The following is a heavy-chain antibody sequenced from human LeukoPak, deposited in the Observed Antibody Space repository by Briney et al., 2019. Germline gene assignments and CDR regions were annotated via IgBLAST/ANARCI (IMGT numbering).Heavy chain of an antibody. D-gene: IGHD3-22*01. V-gene: IGHV3-7*01. CDR3: ARGIHWYYYHDSSHYYFCDY. CDR2: IKQDGSEK. Sequence: GGSLRLSCAASGFNLSNYWMSWVRQAPGKGLEWVANIKQDGSEKYYVDSVKGRFTISRDNAKNSLYLQMNSLRAEDTAMYYCARGIHWYYYHDSSHYYFCDYWGQGTLVTVSS. J-gene: IGHJ4*02. CDR1: GFNLSNYW.